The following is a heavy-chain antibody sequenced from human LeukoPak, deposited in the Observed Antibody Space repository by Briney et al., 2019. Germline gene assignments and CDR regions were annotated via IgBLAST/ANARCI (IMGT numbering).Heavy chain of an antibody. V-gene: IGHV4-34*01. J-gene: IGHJ4*02. CDR1: GGSFSGYY. CDR3: ARGSDGQFGELFSYYFDY. CDR2: INHSGST. Sequence: SETLSLTCAVYGGSFSGYYWSWIRQPPGKGLEWIGEINHSGSTNYNPSLKSRVTISVDTSKNQFSLKLSSVTAADTAVYYCARGSDGQFGELFSYYFDYWGQGTQVTVSS. D-gene: IGHD3-10*01.